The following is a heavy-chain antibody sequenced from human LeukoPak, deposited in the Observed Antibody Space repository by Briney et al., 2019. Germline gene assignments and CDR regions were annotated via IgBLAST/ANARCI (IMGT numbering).Heavy chain of an antibody. V-gene: IGHV3-23*01. Sequence: GESLKISCAASGFTFSSYAMSWVRQAPGKGLEWVSDITGGGGSTYYADSVKGRFTISRDNSKNTLYLQMNSLRAEDTAVYFCAKLSGYPGAYWGQGTLVTVSS. CDR3: AKLSGYPGAY. CDR1: GFTFSSYA. CDR2: ITGGGGST. J-gene: IGHJ4*02. D-gene: IGHD3-22*01.